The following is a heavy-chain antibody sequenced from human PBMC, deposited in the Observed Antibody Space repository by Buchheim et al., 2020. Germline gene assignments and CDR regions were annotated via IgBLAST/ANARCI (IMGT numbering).Heavy chain of an antibody. CDR1: GDTFTSYY. CDR2: INPSGGST. D-gene: IGHD2-15*01. J-gene: IGHJ6*02. V-gene: IGHV1-46*01. CDR3: AAGGCSGGSCYSLFYGMDV. Sequence: QVQLVQSGAEVKKPGASVKVSCKASGDTFTSYYMHWVRQAPGQGLEWMGIINPSGGSTSYAQKFQGRVTMTRDTSTSTVYMELSSLRSEDTAVYYCAAGGCSGGSCYSLFYGMDVWGQGTT.